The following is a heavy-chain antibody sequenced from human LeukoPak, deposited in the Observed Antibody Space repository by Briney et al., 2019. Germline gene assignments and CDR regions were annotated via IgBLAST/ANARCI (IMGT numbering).Heavy chain of an antibody. CDR3: ATEGEFSEFDY. Sequence: GGSLRLSCAASGFTFSSYAMHWVRQAPGKGLEWVAVISYDGSNKYYADSVKGRFTISRDNSKSTLYLQMNSLRAEDTAVYYCATEGEFSEFDYWGQGTLVTVSS. J-gene: IGHJ4*02. V-gene: IGHV3-30-3*01. D-gene: IGHD3-10*01. CDR1: GFTFSSYA. CDR2: ISYDGSNK.